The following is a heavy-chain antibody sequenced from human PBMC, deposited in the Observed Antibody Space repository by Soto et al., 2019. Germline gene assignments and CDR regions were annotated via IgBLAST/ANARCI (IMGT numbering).Heavy chain of an antibody. CDR2: IYYSGST. Sequence: QVQLQESGPGLVKPSQTLSLTCTVSGGSISSGGYYWSWIRQHPGKGLEWIGYIYYSGSTYDNPSLKRRVTISVDTSKNQFSLKLSSVTAADTAVYYCAIYDSSGSRGFQHWGQGTLVTVSS. CDR1: GGSISSGGYY. D-gene: IGHD3-22*01. CDR3: AIYDSSGSRGFQH. J-gene: IGHJ1*01. V-gene: IGHV4-31*03.